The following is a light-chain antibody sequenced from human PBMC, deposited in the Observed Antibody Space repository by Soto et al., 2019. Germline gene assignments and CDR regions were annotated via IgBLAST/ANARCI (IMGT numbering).Light chain of an antibody. Sequence: EIVLTQSPGTLSLSPGERATLSCRASQCVSSSYLAWYQQKPGQAPRLLIYGASSRATGIPDRFSGSGSGTDFTLTISRLEPEDFAVSYCQQGSTFGQGTKLEIK. CDR2: GAS. CDR3: QQGST. J-gene: IGKJ2*01. V-gene: IGKV3-20*01. CDR1: QCVSSSY.